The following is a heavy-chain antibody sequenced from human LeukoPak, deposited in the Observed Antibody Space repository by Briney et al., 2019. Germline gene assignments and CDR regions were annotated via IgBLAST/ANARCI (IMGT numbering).Heavy chain of an antibody. Sequence: GGSLRLSCAAFGCTFSSYWMHWVRQAPGKGLVWVSRINSDGSSTNSADSVKGRFTISRDNAKNTLYLQMNSLRAEDTAVYYCAREPRRDGYNYYDAFDIWGQGTMVTVSS. V-gene: IGHV3-74*01. D-gene: IGHD5-24*01. CDR2: INSDGSST. J-gene: IGHJ3*02. CDR3: AREPRRDGYNYYDAFDI. CDR1: GCTFSSYW.